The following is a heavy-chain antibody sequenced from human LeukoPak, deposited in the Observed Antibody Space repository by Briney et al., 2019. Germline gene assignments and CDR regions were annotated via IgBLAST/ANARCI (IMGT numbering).Heavy chain of an antibody. CDR2: IYYSGST. J-gene: IGHJ6*03. CDR1: GYSISSGYY. Sequence: SETLSLTCTVSGYSISSGYYWSWIRQPPGKGLEWIGYIYYSGSTDYNPSLKSRVTISVDTSKNQFSLRLSSVTAADTAVYYCAREGGDNLLSRMDVWGKGTTVTVSS. V-gene: IGHV4-59*01. D-gene: IGHD2-21*02. CDR3: AREGGDNLLSRMDV.